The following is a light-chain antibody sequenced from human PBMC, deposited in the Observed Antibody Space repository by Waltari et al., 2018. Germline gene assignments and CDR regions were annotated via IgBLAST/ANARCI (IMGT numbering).Light chain of an antibody. CDR2: RNN. J-gene: IGLJ2*01. CDR3: AAWDDSLSGGV. V-gene: IGLV1-47*01. Sequence: SVLTQPPSASGTPAQRVTISCSGSRSNIGRNYVYWYQQFPGAAPKLLIYRNNQRPSGVPDRFSGSKSGTSASLAISGLRSEDEADYYCAAWDDSLSGGVFGGGTKLTVL. CDR1: RSNIGRNY.